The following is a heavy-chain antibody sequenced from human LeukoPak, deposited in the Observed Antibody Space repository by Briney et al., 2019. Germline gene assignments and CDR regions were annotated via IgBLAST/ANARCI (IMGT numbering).Heavy chain of an antibody. D-gene: IGHD6-13*01. J-gene: IGHJ4*02. V-gene: IGHV3-48*02. CDR3: ARARRYRSSWYHDY. CDR1: GFSFSTYT. Sequence: PGGSLRLSCAASGFSFSTYTMNWVRQAPWKELDWVSYISSSSSTIYYADSVKGRFTISRDNANNSLHLQMNSLRDEDTAVYYCARARRYRSSWYHDYWGQGSLVTVSS. CDR2: ISSSSSTI.